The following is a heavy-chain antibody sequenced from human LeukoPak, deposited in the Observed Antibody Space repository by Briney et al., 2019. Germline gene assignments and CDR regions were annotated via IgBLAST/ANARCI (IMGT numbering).Heavy chain of an antibody. V-gene: IGHV3-48*01. D-gene: IGHD3-22*01. Sequence: GGSLRLSCAASGFTFSSHSMDWVRQAPGKGLEWVSYISSSSSTIYYADSVKGRFTISRDNAKNSLYLQMNSLRAEDTAVYYCARGAYYYEDWGQGTLVTVSS. J-gene: IGHJ4*02. CDR3: ARGAYYYED. CDR2: ISSSSSTI. CDR1: GFTFSSHS.